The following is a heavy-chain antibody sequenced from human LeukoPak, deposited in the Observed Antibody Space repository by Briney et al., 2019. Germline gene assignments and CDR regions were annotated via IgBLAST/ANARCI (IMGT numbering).Heavy chain of an antibody. J-gene: IGHJ4*02. Sequence: GGSLRLSCAASGFTFSSYGMHWVRQAPGKGLEWVAVIWYDGSNKYYADSVKGRFTISRDNSKNTLYLQMNSLRAEDTAVYYCAKDQAFGVVTPFDYWGQGTLVTVSS. CDR3: AKDQAFGVVTPFDY. CDR1: GFTFSSYG. V-gene: IGHV3-33*06. D-gene: IGHD3-3*01. CDR2: IWYDGSNK.